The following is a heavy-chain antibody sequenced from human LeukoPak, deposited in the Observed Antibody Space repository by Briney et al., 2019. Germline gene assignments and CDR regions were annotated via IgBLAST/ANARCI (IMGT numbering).Heavy chain of an antibody. CDR2: IWYDGRNK. D-gene: IGHD3-22*01. J-gene: IGHJ4*02. CDR3: ARVIPTDYYDSSGYPDY. CDR1: GFTFSSYG. V-gene: IGHV3-33*01. Sequence: GRSLRLSCAASGFTFSSYGMHWVRQAPGKGLEWVAVIWYDGRNKYYADSVKGRFTISRDNSKHTLYLQMNSLRAEDTAVYYCARVIPTDYYDSSGYPDYWGQGTLVTVSS.